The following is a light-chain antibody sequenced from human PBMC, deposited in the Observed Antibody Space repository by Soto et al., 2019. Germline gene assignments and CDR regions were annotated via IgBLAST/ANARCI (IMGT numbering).Light chain of an antibody. CDR2: GAS. J-gene: IGKJ1*01. CDR3: QESGCTLGT. V-gene: IGKV1-39*01. Sequence: DMQMTRSPSSVSACVRDRGTITFLASRYIDDFLDWYQQTPGKAPKLLIFGASNLHIGVPARFSGSGSGTEFTLTINKLQREDFAAYYCQESGCTLGTFGRGTKVDIK. CDR1: RYIDDF.